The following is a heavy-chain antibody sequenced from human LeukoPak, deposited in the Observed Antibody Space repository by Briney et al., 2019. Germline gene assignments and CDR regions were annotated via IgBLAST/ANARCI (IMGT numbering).Heavy chain of an antibody. D-gene: IGHD5-18*01. CDR2: INPSGGST. Sequence: ASAKVSCKASGYTFTSYYIHWVRQAPGQGLEWMGIINPSGGSTSYAQKFQGRVTMTRDTSTSTVYMELSSLRSEDTAVYYCAREAGTAMAPFDYWGQGTLVTVSS. CDR1: GYTFTSYY. J-gene: IGHJ4*02. V-gene: IGHV1-46*01. CDR3: AREAGTAMAPFDY.